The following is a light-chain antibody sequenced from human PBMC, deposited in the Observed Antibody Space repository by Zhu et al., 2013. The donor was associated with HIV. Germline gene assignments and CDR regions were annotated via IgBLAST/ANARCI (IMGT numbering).Light chain of an antibody. CDR2: AAS. CDR3: QHYDNVLPIT. V-gene: IGKV1-12*01. Sequence: DIQMTQSPSSVSASVGDRVTITCRASQGISSWLAWYQQTPGKAPKLLIYAASSLPSGVPSRFSGSGSGTDFTFTITSLQPEDVGTYYCQHYDNVLPITFGGGTKGGDQT. CDR1: QGISSW. J-gene: IGKJ4*01.